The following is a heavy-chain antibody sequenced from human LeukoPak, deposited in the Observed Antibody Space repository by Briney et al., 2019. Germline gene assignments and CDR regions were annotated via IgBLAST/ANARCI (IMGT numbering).Heavy chain of an antibody. CDR3: ARITRRDGDHLDY. CDR2: INPNSGGT. CDR1: GYTFTGYY. V-gene: IGHV1-2*02. D-gene: IGHD4-17*01. J-gene: IGHJ4*02. Sequence: ASVKVSCKASGYTFTGYYMHWVRQAPGQGLEWMGWINPNSGGTNYAQKFQGRVTMTRDTSISTAYMELRSLRSADTAVFYCARITRRDGDHLDYWGQGTLVTVSS.